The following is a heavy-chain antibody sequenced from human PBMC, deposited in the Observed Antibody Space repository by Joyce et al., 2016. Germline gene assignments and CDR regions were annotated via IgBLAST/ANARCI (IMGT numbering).Heavy chain of an antibody. V-gene: IGHV3-48*01. D-gene: IGHD3-10*01. CDR1: GFTFSNYS. J-gene: IGHJ4*02. CDR3: VRRTMGY. Sequence: EVQLVESGGGLAQPGGSLRLSCADSGFTFSNYSMNWVRKAPGKGLDWVSSISKRGSIIYYADSVKGRFTISRDNAKNSLYLQMNSLRAEDTAVYYCVRRTMGYWGQGALVIVSS. CDR2: ISKRGSII.